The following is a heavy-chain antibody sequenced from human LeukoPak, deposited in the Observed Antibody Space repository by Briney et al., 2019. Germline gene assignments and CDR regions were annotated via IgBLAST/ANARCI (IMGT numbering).Heavy chain of an antibody. CDR2: IYYCWST. Sequence: SETLSLTCTVCGGSISSSSYYWGWIRQPPGKGLAWMGSIYYCWSTYYTPSLKSRVTISVDTSKNQFSLTLSAVTAADTAVYYCARQDTAMAWSYYFDYWGQGTLVTVSS. V-gene: IGHV4-39*01. J-gene: IGHJ4*02. D-gene: IGHD5-18*01. CDR1: GGSISSSSYY. CDR3: ARQDTAMAWSYYFDY.